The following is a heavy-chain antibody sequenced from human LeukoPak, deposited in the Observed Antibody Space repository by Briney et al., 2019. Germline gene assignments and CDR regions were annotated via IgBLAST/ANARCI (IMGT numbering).Heavy chain of an antibody. Sequence: ASVKVSCKASGYTFTGYYMHWVRQAPGQGLEWMGWINPNSGGTNYAQKFQGRVTMTRDTSISTAYMELSRLRSDDTAVYYCARRPAMVRGVIMWFDPWGQGTLVTVSS. CDR3: ARRPAMVRGVIMWFDP. CDR1: GYTFTGYY. V-gene: IGHV1-2*02. CDR2: INPNSGGT. D-gene: IGHD3-10*01. J-gene: IGHJ5*02.